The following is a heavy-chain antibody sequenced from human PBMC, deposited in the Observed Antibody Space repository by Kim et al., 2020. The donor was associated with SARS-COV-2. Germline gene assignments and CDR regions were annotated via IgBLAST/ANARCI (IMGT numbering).Heavy chain of an antibody. Sequence: KFQGRVTITADESTSTAYMELSSLRSEETAVYYCVRLEGYDSSGYYFDYWGQGTLVTVSS. CDR3: VRLEGYDSSGYYFDY. V-gene: IGHV1-69*01. J-gene: IGHJ4*02. D-gene: IGHD3-22*01.